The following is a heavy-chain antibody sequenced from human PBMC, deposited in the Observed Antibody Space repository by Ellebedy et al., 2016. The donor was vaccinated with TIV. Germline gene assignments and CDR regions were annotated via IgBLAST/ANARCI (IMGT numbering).Heavy chain of an antibody. Sequence: MPGGSLRLSCTVSGGSIRSYYWSWIRQPPGKGLEWIGYIYYSGSTNYNPSLKSRVTISVDTSKNHFSLRLSSVTAADTAVYYCASSGFSYGYSYFSYGLDVWGQGTTVTVSS. CDR1: GGSIRSYY. D-gene: IGHD5-18*01. CDR2: IYYSGST. J-gene: IGHJ6*02. V-gene: IGHV4-59*01. CDR3: ASSGFSYGYSYFSYGLDV.